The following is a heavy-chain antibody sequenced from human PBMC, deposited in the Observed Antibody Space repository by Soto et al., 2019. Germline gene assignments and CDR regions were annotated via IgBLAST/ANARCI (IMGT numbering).Heavy chain of an antibody. Sequence: EVQLVESGGGLVQPGGSLRLSCAASGFTVSSNCMSWVRQAPGKGLEWVSVIHSSGSTDYADSVKGRFTSSRDTSKNTLYLQMNSLRVEDTALYYCARVGDIVLVPAGRWGWFDPWGQGTLVTVSS. CDR1: GFTVSSNC. CDR3: ARVGDIVLVPAGRWGWFDP. V-gene: IGHV3-66*01. D-gene: IGHD2-2*01. J-gene: IGHJ5*02. CDR2: IHSSGST.